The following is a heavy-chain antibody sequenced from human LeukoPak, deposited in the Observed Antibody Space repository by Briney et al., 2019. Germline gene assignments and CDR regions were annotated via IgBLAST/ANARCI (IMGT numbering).Heavy chain of an antibody. CDR3: ASRGRGYSGYAPVFDYYYYYYMDV. CDR2: INPRGGST. CDR1: GHTFTSYY. J-gene: IGHJ6*03. V-gene: IGHV1-46*01. Sequence: ASVKVSCKASGHTFTSYYMHWVRQAPGQGLEWMGIINPRGGSTIYAQKFQGRVTMTRDTSTSTVYMELSSLRSEDTAVYYCASRGRGYSGYAPVFDYYYYYYMDVWGKGTTVTVSS. D-gene: IGHD5-12*01.